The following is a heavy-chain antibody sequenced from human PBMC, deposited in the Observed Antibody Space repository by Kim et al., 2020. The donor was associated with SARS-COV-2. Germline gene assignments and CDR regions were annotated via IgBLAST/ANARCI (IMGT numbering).Heavy chain of an antibody. CDR1: GGSIRSRNYY. J-gene: IGHJ5*02. CDR3: ARHSYYESSGYYGWFDP. V-gene: IGHV4-39*01. CDR2: VFYSGTT. Sequence: SETLSLTCTVFGGSIRSRNYYWGWIRQPPGKGLEWIGSVFYSGTTYYSSSLESRVTIFVDTSKNQFSLKLSSVTAADTALYYCARHSYYESSGYYGWFDPWGQGTLVTVSS. D-gene: IGHD3-22*01.